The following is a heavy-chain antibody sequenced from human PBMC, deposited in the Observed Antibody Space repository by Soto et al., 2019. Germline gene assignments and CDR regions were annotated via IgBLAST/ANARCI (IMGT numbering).Heavy chain of an antibody. J-gene: IGHJ4*02. V-gene: IGHV3-23*01. Sequence: SLRLSCAASGFTFSSYAMSWVRQAPGKGLEWVSAISGSGGSTYYADSVKGRFTISRDNSKNTLYLQMNSLRAEDTAVYYCAKGFNWNDGIWDYWGQGTLVTVSS. CDR3: AKGFNWNDGIWDY. D-gene: IGHD1-1*01. CDR1: GFTFSSYA. CDR2: ISGSGGST.